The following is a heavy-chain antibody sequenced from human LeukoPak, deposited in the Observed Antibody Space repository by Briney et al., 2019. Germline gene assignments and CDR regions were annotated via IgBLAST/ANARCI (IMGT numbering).Heavy chain of an antibody. CDR1: GGSFSGYY. J-gene: IGHJ6*02. CDR2: INHSGST. D-gene: IGHD3-10*01. V-gene: IGHV4-34*01. Sequence: SETLSLTCAVYGGSFSGYYWSWIRQPPGKGLEWIGEINHSGSTNYNPSLKSRVTISVDTSKNQFSLKLSSVTAADTAVHYCARDRYYYGSGSYYHYYYYGMDVWGQGTTVTVSS. CDR3: ARDRYYYGSGSYYHYYYYGMDV.